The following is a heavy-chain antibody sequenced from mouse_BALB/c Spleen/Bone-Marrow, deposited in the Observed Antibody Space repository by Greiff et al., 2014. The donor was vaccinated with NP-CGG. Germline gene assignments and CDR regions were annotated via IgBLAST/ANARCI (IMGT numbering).Heavy chain of an antibody. Sequence: EVQVVESGGDLVKPGGSLKLSCAASGFTFSSYGMSWVRQTPDKRLERVATISSGGSYTYYPDSVKGRFTISRDNAKNTLYLQMSSLKSEDTAMYYCARDTMITYYYAMDYWGQGTSVTVSS. CDR2: ISSGGSYT. CDR1: GFTFSSYG. CDR3: ARDTMITYYYAMDY. J-gene: IGHJ4*01. V-gene: IGHV5-6*01. D-gene: IGHD2-4*01.